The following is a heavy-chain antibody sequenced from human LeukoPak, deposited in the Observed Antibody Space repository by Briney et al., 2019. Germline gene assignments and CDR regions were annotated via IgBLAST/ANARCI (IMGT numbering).Heavy chain of an antibody. D-gene: IGHD5-12*01. CDR1: GGSISSSSYY. J-gene: IGHJ5*02. V-gene: IGHV4-39*01. Sequence: SETLSLTCTVSGGSISSSSYYWGWIRQPPGKGLEWIGSIYYSGSTYYNPSLKSRVTISVDTSKNQFSLKLSSVTAADTAVYYCAVYSGYRNWFEPWGQGTLVTVSS. CDR2: IYYSGST. CDR3: AVYSGYRNWFEP.